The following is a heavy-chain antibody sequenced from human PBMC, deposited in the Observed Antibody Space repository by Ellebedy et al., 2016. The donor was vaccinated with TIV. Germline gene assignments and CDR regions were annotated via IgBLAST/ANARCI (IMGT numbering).Heavy chain of an antibody. D-gene: IGHD6-25*01. CDR2: IYYSGST. CDR1: GGSISSYY. Sequence: SETLSLXXTVSGGSISSYYWSWIRQPPGKGLEWIGYIYYSGSTNYNPSLKSRVTISVDTSENQFSLNLSSVTAADTAVYYCARGRGGFNLYYGMDVWGQGTTVTVSS. J-gene: IGHJ6*02. V-gene: IGHV4-59*01. CDR3: ARGRGGFNLYYGMDV.